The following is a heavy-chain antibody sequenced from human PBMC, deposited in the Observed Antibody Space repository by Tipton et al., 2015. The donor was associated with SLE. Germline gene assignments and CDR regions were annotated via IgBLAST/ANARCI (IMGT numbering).Heavy chain of an antibody. D-gene: IGHD5-24*01. V-gene: IGHV4-39*01. CDR3: ARRGGRWLQAYYFDY. CDR2: VYWRGNT. Sequence: TLSLTCTVSGGSISSYYWGWLRQPPGEGLEWIGSVYWRGNTYCNPPLKSRVTISVDTSKNQFSLKLSSVTAADTAVYYCARRGGRWLQAYYFDYWGQGTLVTVSS. J-gene: IGHJ4*02. CDR1: GGSISSYY.